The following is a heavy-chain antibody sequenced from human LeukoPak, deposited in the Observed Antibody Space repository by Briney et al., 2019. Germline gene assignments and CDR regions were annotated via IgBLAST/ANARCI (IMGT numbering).Heavy chain of an antibody. CDR3: ARSDYGDNNWFDP. CDR2: IKQDGSEK. Sequence: PGGSLRLSCAASGFTFSSYWMSWVRQAPGKGPEWVANIKQDGSEKYYVDSVKGRFTISRDNAKNSLYLQMNSLRAEDTAVYYCARSDYGDNNWFDPWGQGTLVTVSS. D-gene: IGHD4-17*01. J-gene: IGHJ5*02. CDR1: GFTFSSYW. V-gene: IGHV3-7*01.